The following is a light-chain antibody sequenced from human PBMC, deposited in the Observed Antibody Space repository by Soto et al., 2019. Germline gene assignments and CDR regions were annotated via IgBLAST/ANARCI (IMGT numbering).Light chain of an antibody. Sequence: QPVLTQSPSASASLGASVKLTCTLSSGHNNYAIAWHQLQPEKGPRYLMKLNSDGSHSKGDGIPDRFSGSSSGTERYLTISSLQSEDEADYYCQTWGTGIVLFGGGTKVTVL. CDR3: QTWGTGIVL. CDR2: LNSDGSH. CDR1: SGHNNYA. V-gene: IGLV4-69*01. J-gene: IGLJ2*01.